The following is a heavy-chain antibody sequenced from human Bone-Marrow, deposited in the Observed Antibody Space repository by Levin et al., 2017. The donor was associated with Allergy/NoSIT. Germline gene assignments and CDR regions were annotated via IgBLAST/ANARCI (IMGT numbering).Heavy chain of an antibody. CDR3: TTLGSSRKFDY. V-gene: IGHV3-15*01. Sequence: GESLKISCAASGFTFTDAWMNWVRQAPGKGLEWIGRIKSKSDGGTTDYAAPVKDRFTISRDDSESTVYLLMNSLKVEDTAVYSCTTLGSSRKFDYWGQGALVTVSS. J-gene: IGHJ4*02. CDR2: IKSKSDGGTT. CDR1: GFTFTDAW. D-gene: IGHD3-10*01.